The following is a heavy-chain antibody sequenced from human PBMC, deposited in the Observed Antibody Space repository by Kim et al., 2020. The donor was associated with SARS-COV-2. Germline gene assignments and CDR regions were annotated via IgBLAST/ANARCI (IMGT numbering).Heavy chain of an antibody. CDR1: GGSISSGGYY. CDR2: IYYSGST. V-gene: IGHV4-31*03. J-gene: IGHJ6*02. CDR3: ARETSSSWPAYYYGMDV. Sequence: SETLSLTCTVSGGSISSGGYYWSWIRQHPGKGLEWIGYIYYSGSTYYNPSLKSRVTISVDTSKNQFSLKLSSVTAADTAVYYCARETSSSWPAYYYGMDVWGQGTTVTVSS. D-gene: IGHD6-13*01.